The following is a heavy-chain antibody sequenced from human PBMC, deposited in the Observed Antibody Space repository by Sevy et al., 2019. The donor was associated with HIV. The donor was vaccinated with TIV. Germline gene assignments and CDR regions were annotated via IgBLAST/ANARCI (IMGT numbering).Heavy chain of an antibody. CDR3: AGGDTPLITDLDY. Sequence: GGSLRLSCAASGLSFTTNGMSWVRQAPGKGLEWVAGITSGGATYYADSVKGRFTVSRDNSKNTLYLQLNSLRADDTAVFYCAGGDTPLITDLDYRGQGTLVTVSS. D-gene: IGHD3-16*01. CDR1: GLSFTTNG. J-gene: IGHJ4*02. CDR2: ITSGGAT. V-gene: IGHV3-23*01.